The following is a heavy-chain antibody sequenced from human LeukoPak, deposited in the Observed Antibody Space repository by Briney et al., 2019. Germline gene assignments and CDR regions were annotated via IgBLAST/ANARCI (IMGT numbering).Heavy chain of an antibody. D-gene: IGHD2-15*01. CDR2: IYYSGST. J-gene: IGHJ5*01. CDR3: ARRGGYCSGGSCWSWFDP. Sequence: SETLSLTCTVSGGSISSYYWSWIRQPPGKGLEWIGYIYYSGSTNYNPSLKSRVTISVDTSKNQFSLKLSSVTAADTAVYYCARRGGYCSGGSCWSWFDPWGQGTTVTVSS. CDR1: GGSISSYY. V-gene: IGHV4-59*08.